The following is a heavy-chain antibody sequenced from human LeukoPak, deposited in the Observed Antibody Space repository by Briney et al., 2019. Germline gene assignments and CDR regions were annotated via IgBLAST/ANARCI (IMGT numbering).Heavy chain of an antibody. Sequence: GGSLRLSCAASGFTFSSYWMHWVRQAPGKGLVWVSRINSDETDTTYADSVKGRFTISRDNAKNTLYLQMNSLRAEDTAVYYCARVGTSSGDWVRFDYWSQGTLATVSS. J-gene: IGHJ4*02. CDR3: ARVGTSSGDWVRFDY. CDR1: GFTFSSYW. V-gene: IGHV3-74*01. CDR2: INSDETDT. D-gene: IGHD2-21*02.